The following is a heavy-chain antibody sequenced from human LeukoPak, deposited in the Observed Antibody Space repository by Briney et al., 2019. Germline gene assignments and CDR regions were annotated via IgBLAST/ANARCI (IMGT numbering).Heavy chain of an antibody. D-gene: IGHD5-12*01. CDR1: GFTFSSHA. CDR3: ARDWIVATMRMGGFDY. V-gene: IGHV3-30*04. Sequence: GKSLRLSCAASGFTFSSHAMHWVRQAPGKGLEWVAAISRDGSNKYYADSVTGRFTISRDNSKNSLYLQMNSLRAEDTAVYYCARDWIVATMRMGGFDYWGQGTLVTVSS. CDR2: ISRDGSNK. J-gene: IGHJ4*02.